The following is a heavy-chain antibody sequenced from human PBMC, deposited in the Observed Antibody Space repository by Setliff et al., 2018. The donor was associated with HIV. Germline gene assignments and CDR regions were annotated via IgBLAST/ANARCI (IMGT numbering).Heavy chain of an antibody. V-gene: IGHV7-4-1*02. D-gene: IGHD1-20*01. CDR2: MNTATGKP. CDR3: ARGGYYSNGIYH. Sequence: ASVKVSCKASGYIFTTYALNWVRQAPGQGLEWMGWMNTATGKPTYAQSFRGRFALSLDTSVNTAYLPISYLKAEDDTAVSYCARGGYYSNGIYHWGPGTLVTFSS. CDR1: GYIFTTYA. J-gene: IGHJ5*02.